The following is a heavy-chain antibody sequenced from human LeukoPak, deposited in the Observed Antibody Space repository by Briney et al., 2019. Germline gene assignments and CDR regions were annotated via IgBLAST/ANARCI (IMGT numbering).Heavy chain of an antibody. D-gene: IGHD3-3*01. CDR2: ISDNAGNT. J-gene: IGHJ4*02. CDR1: GFMFSSFA. V-gene: IGHV3-23*01. Sequence: PGGSLRLSCAASGFMFSSFAMNWVRQAPGKGLEWVSGISDNAGNTYYADSLKGRFTISRDNRKNTLYLQMNSLRAEDTAMYYCAKGQGGWLVSYFDYWGQGTLVTVSS. CDR3: AKGQGGWLVSYFDY.